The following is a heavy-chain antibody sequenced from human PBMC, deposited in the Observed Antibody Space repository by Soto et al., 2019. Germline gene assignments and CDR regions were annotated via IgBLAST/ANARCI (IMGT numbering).Heavy chain of an antibody. V-gene: IGHV3-13*01. J-gene: IGHJ4*02. CDR3: ARGGLTMVRGVSHFDY. D-gene: IGHD3-10*01. Sequence: GRSLRLSCAASGFTFSSYDMHWVRQATGKGLEWVSAIGTAGDTYYPGSVKGRFTISRENAKNSLYLQMNSLRAEDTAVYYCARGGLTMVRGVSHFDYWGQGTLVTVSS. CDR1: GFTFSSYD. CDR2: IGTAGDT.